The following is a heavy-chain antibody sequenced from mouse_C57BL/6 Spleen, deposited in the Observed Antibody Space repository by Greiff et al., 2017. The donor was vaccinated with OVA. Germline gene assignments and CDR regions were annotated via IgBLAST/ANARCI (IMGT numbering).Heavy chain of an antibody. J-gene: IGHJ4*01. V-gene: IGHV1-15*01. D-gene: IGHD2-4*01. CDR3: TRSGIYYDPYYYAMDY. CDR2: IDPETGGT. CDR1: GYTFTDYE. Sequence: QVQLQQSGAELVRPGASVTLSCKASGYTFTDYEMHWVKQTPVHGLEWIGAIDPETGGTAYNQKFKGKAILTADKSSSTAYMELRSLTSEDSAVYYGTRSGIYYDPYYYAMDYWGQGTSVTVSS.